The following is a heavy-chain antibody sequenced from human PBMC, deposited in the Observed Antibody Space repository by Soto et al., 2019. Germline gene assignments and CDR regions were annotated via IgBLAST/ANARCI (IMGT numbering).Heavy chain of an antibody. J-gene: IGHJ6*01. CDR1: GFNFSNYG. Sequence: HLEGSLRLSCAPSGFNFSNYGMHRLRQAPRKGLEWVAFISDDGSNKYYADSMKGRFTMSRDNSKRTLYLQMSSLRVEDTAVYYCTKRRNEHRFLEWTSGMEVWGQETTVNV. D-gene: IGHD3-3*01. V-gene: IGHV3-30*18. CDR2: ISDDGSNK. CDR3: TKRRNEHRFLEWTSGMEV.